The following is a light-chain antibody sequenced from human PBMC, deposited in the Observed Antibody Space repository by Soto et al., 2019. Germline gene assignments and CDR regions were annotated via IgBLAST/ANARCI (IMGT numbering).Light chain of an antibody. CDR2: EGS. CDR1: SSDVGSYNL. V-gene: IGLV2-14*02. Sequence: QSALTQPASVSGSPGQSITISCTGTSSDVGSYNLVSWYQQHPGKAPKLMIYEGSKRPSGVSNRFSGSKSGNTASLTISGIQAEDEADYSCQSYDSSLSGSNVFGTGTKLTVL. CDR3: QSYDSSLSGSNV. J-gene: IGLJ1*01.